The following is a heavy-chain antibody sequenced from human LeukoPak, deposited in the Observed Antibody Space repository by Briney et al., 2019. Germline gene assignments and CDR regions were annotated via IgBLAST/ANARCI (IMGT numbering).Heavy chain of an antibody. V-gene: IGHV3-48*01. D-gene: IGHD2-2*01. CDR3: ATGMWGYCSATSCPLDF. CDR1: GFTFSSYS. Sequence: GGSLRLSWAASGFTFSSYSMNWVRQTPGRGLEWISHILSGSSTIYYADSVKGRFAISRDNAKNSLYLQMDSLRAEDTAVYYCATGMWGYCSATSCPLDFWGQGTLVTVSS. CDR2: ILSGSSTI. J-gene: IGHJ4*02.